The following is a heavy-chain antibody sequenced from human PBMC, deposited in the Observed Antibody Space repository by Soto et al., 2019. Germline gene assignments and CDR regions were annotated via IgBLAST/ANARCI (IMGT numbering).Heavy chain of an antibody. D-gene: IGHD6-13*01. J-gene: IGHJ3*02. Sequence: ASETLSLTCTVSGGSISGGSFYWSWIRQHPGKGLEWIGYISYSGNTYYNASLQSRISMSLDSSKNQFSLTLSSVTAADTAVYYCARGGIAAPPRFHAFDIWGQGTMVTVSS. CDR2: ISYSGNT. V-gene: IGHV4-31*03. CDR3: ARGGIAAPPRFHAFDI. CDR1: GGSISGGSFY.